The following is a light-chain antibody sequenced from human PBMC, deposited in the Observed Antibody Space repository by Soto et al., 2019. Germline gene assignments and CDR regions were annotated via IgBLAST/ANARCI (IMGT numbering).Light chain of an antibody. CDR2: KND. J-gene: IGLJ3*02. CDR1: XXNIVNSY. V-gene: IGLV1-47*01. CDR3: AGWDGSLSVWL. Sequence: QSVLTQAPSASGTPGQRVTISCSGSXXNIVNSYAYWYQQLPGTAPKLLIYKNDQRPSGVTDRFSGSKSGTSASLTISGLRSEDEAKYSCAGWDGSLSVWLFGGGTKVTVL.